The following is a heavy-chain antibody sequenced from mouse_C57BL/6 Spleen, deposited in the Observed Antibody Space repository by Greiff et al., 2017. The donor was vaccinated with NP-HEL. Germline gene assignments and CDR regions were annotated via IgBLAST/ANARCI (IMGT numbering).Heavy chain of an antibody. CDR1: GYTFTSYT. CDR2: INPSSGYT. V-gene: IGHV1-4*01. J-gene: IGHJ3*01. D-gene: IGHD1-1*02. CDR3: ARPVFSGGCCAAY. Sequence: VQLVESGAELARPGASVKMSCKASGYTFTSYTMHWVKQRPGQGLEWIGYINPSSGYTNYNQKFKDKATLTADKSSSTAYMQLSSLTSEDSAVYYCARPVFSGGCCAAYWGQGTLVTVSA.